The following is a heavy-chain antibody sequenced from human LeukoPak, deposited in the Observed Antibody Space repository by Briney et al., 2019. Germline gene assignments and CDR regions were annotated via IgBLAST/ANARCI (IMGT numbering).Heavy chain of an antibody. D-gene: IGHD3-22*01. J-gene: IGHJ4*02. CDR3: AKDQVTMIVAVGDY. V-gene: IGHV3-30-3*01. CDR2: ISYDGSNK. Sequence: GGSLRLSCAASGFTFSSYAMHWVRQAPGKGLEWVAVISYDGSNKYYADSVKGRFTISRDNSKNTLYLQMNSLRAEDTAVYYCAKDQVTMIVAVGDYWGQGTLVTVSS. CDR1: GFTFSSYA.